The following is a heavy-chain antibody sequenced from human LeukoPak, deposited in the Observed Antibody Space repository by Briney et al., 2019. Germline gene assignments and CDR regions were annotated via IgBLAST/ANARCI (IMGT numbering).Heavy chain of an antibody. CDR1: GASMSTSY. V-gene: IGHV4-59*08. Sequence: ADTLSLTCTVSGASMSTSYCSWIRQPPGKGLECIGYIYSSGSTTYNPSLKSRVTISVDTSKNQFSLRLTSATAADTGVYYCASQRCWFGGWFDPWGEGPL. J-gene: IGHJ5*02. CDR3: ASQRCWFGGWFDP. CDR2: IYSSGST. D-gene: IGHD3-10*01.